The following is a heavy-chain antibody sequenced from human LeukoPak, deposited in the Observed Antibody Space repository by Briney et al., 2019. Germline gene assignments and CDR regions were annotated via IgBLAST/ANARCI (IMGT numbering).Heavy chain of an antibody. CDR3: ARGGIVVVVAATGFDY. J-gene: IGHJ4*02. D-gene: IGHD2-15*01. CDR1: GGSFSGYY. CDR2: INHSGST. Sequence: SETLSLTCAVYGGSFSGYYWSWIRQPPGKGLEWIGEINHSGSTNYNPSLKSRVTISVDTSKNQFSLKLSSVTAADTAVYYCARGGIVVVVAATGFDYWGQGTLVTVSS. V-gene: IGHV4-34*01.